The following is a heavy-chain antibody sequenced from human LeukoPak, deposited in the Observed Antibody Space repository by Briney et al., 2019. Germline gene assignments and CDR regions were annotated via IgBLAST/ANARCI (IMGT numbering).Heavy chain of an antibody. V-gene: IGHV4-61*02. J-gene: IGHJ5*02. CDR1: GGSISSGSYY. CDR2: IYTSGST. D-gene: IGHD3-22*01. Sequence: PSQTLSLTCTVSGGSISSGSYYWSWIRQPAGKGLEWIGRIYTSGSTNYNPSLKSRVTISVDTSKNQFSLKLSSVTAADTAVYYCARRYFDSYDSSGYWFDPLGQGTLVTDSS. CDR3: ARRYFDSYDSSGYWFDP.